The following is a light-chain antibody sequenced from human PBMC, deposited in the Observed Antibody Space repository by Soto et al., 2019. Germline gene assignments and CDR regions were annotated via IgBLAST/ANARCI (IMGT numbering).Light chain of an antibody. CDR2: GAS. CDR3: QQYVTSQYT. Sequence: EIVLTQSPGTLSLSPGERATLSCRASQGVSTSYLAWYQQKPGQAPRLLIYGASSRASGIPDRFSGSGSGTDFTLTINRLEPEDFAVYYCQQYVTSQYTFGQGTKLEIK. J-gene: IGKJ2*01. CDR1: QGVSTSY. V-gene: IGKV3-20*01.